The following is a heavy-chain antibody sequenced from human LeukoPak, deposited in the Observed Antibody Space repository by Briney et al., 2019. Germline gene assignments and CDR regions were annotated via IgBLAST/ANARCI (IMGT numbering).Heavy chain of an antibody. CDR1: GFTFSSYW. CDR3: AKDLITMVRGVIPSFFDY. V-gene: IGHV3-30*02. J-gene: IGHJ4*02. D-gene: IGHD3-10*01. Sequence: GGSLRLSCAASGFTFSSYWMSWVRQAPGKGLEWVAFIRYDGSNKYYADSVKGRFTISRDNSKNTLYLQMNSLRAEDTALYYCAKDLITMVRGVIPSFFDYWGQGTLVTVSS. CDR2: IRYDGSNK.